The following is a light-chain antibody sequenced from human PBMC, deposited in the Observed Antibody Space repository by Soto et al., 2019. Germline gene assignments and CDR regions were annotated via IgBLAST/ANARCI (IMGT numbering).Light chain of an antibody. V-gene: IGKV3-20*01. J-gene: IGKJ1*01. CDR3: QQYGGSSWT. CDR1: QSVISNY. CDR2: DAS. Sequence: EIVLTQSPGTLCLSPGERATLSCRASQSVISNYLAWYQQKRPGQAPRLLIYDASTRATGVPDRFSGSGSGTDFTLAISRLEPEDAAVYYCQQYGGSSWTFCQGTKVEIK.